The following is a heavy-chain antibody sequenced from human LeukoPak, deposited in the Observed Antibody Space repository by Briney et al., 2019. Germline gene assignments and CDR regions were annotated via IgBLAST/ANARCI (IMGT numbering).Heavy chain of an antibody. D-gene: IGHD2-2*01. V-gene: IGHV1-8*01. J-gene: IGHJ5*02. CDR1: GYTFTSYD. CDR3: ARVDIVVVPAANAWFDP. CDR2: MNPNSGNT. Sequence: ASVKVSCKASGYTFTSYDINWVRQATGQGLEWMGWMNPNSGNTGYAQKFQGRVTMTRNTSISTAYMELSSLRSEDTAVYYCARVDIVVVPAANAWFDPWGQGTLVTVSS.